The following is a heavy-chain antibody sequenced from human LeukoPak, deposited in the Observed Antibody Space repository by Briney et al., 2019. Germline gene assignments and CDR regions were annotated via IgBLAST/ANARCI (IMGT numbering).Heavy chain of an antibody. D-gene: IGHD6-6*01. CDR2: ISASGGST. CDR3: ARNPYSTSQHLFDP. CDR1: GYTFASYS. Sequence: ASVKVSYKASGYTFASYSIHWVRQAPGQGLEWMGIISASGGSTNYAQNFQGRVTMTRDTSTNTVYMEPSSLRSEDTAVYYCARNPYSTSQHLFDPWGQGTLVTVPS. J-gene: IGHJ5*02. V-gene: IGHV1-46*01.